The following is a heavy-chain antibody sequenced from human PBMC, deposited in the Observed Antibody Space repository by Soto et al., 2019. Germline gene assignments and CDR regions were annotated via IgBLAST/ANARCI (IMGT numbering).Heavy chain of an antibody. CDR2: ISWVDVK. J-gene: IGHJ4*02. CDR3: AHESSYYYDSSGLDH. CDR1: GFSLSTSGVG. Sequence: SRPTQVHPTQTLTLTCTFSGFSLSTSGVGVGWIRQPPGKPLQWLELISWVDVKRYSPSLKGRLTITKDTSKTQVVLTMTNMDPVDTATYYCAHESSYYYDSSGLDHWGQRTLVTVSS. V-gene: IGHV2-5*02. D-gene: IGHD3-22*01.